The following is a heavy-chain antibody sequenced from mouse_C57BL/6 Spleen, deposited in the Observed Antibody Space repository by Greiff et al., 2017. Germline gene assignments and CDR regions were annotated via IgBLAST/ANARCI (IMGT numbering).Heavy chain of an antibody. CDR3: ARGTTVVARRGSDAMDY. CDR1: GYTFTSYT. Sequence: VQLQQSGAELARPGASVKMSCTASGYTFTSYTMHWVKQRPGQGLEWIGYINPSSGYTKYNQKFQDKATLTADKSSSTAYMQLSSLTSEDSAVYYCARGTTVVARRGSDAMDYWGQGTSVTVSS. J-gene: IGHJ4*01. V-gene: IGHV1-4*01. CDR2: INPSSGYT. D-gene: IGHD1-1*01.